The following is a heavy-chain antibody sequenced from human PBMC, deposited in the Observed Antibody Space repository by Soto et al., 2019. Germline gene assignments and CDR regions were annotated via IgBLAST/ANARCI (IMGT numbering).Heavy chain of an antibody. CDR3: ARSIVGAHADY. D-gene: IGHD1-26*01. CDR2: IYHSGST. Sequence: NPSETLSLTCAVSGGSISSGGYSWSWIRQPPGKGLEWIGYIYHSGSTYYNPSLKSRVTISVDTSKNQFSLKLSSVTAADTAVYYCARSIVGAHADYWGQGTLVTVSS. CDR1: GGSISSGGYS. J-gene: IGHJ4*02. V-gene: IGHV4-30-2*01.